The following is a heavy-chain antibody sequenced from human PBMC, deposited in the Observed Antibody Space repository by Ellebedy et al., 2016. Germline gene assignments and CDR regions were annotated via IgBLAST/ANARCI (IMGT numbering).Heavy chain of an antibody. D-gene: IGHD5-12*01. CDR3: ARDAYSGCDY. CDR2: MKEDGSLI. Sequence: GESLKISCAASGFTFSTYWMSWVRQAPGKGLEWVANMKEDGSLIYYADSVKGRFTISRDNDKNLLYLQMNSLRAEDTAVYYCARDAYSGCDYWGQGTLVTVSS. J-gene: IGHJ4*02. CDR1: GFTFSTYW. V-gene: IGHV3-7*03.